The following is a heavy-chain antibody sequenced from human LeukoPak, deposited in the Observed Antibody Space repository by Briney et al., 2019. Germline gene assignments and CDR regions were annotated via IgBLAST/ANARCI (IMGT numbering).Heavy chain of an antibody. Sequence: GGSLRLSCVASGFTFNTYTMTWVRQAPGKGLEWVSGISYSGDSTYYADSVRGRFIISRDNSKNTLYLQMSSLRAEDTAVYYCMKRERFPDGGQQWGRGTLVTVSS. D-gene: IGHD1-1*01. CDR3: MKRERFPDGGQQ. V-gene: IGHV3-23*01. CDR2: ISYSGDST. J-gene: IGHJ4*02. CDR1: GFTFNTYT.